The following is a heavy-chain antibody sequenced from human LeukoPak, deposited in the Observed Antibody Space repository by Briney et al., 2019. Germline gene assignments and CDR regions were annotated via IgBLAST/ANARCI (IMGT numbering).Heavy chain of an antibody. D-gene: IGHD3-22*01. CDR3: ARDSPYDSSGYPHLHKYFQH. CDR1: GFTFSSYE. Sequence: GGSLRLSCAASGFTFSSYEMNWVRQAPGKGLEWVSYISRSGSTIYYADSVKGRFTISRDNAKNSLYLQMNSLRAEDTAVYYCARDSPYDSSGYPHLHKYFQHWGQGTLVTVSS. J-gene: IGHJ1*01. CDR2: ISRSGSTI. V-gene: IGHV3-48*03.